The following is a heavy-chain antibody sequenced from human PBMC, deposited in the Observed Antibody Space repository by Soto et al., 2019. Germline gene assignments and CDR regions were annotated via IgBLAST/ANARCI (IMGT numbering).Heavy chain of an antibody. CDR1: GFIFSSYT. CDR2: ISSSGAYI. D-gene: IGHD4-17*01. J-gene: IGHJ4*02. Sequence: GGSLRLSCVVSGFIFSSYTINWVRQAPGKGLEWVSSISSSGAYIYYADSVRGRFTISRDNAKNSLYLQMNSLRAEDTAVYYCARVKFGGDRSPFDYWGQGTLVTVSS. CDR3: ARVKFGGDRSPFDY. V-gene: IGHV3-21*01.